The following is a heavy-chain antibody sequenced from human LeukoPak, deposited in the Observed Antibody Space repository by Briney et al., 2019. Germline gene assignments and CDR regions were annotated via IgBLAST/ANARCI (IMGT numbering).Heavy chain of an antibody. CDR2: ISWNSATT. CDR3: AKDIKVRRGYSYGYDY. J-gene: IGHJ4*02. CDR1: GFTFSRYS. Sequence: PGGSLRLSCAASGFTFSRYSMNWVRQLSAKGLEWVSGISWNSATTGYADSVKGRFTISRDNAKNSLYLQMNSLIPEDTALYYCAKDIKVRRGYSYGYDYWGQGTLVTVSS. V-gene: IGHV3-9*01. D-gene: IGHD5-18*01.